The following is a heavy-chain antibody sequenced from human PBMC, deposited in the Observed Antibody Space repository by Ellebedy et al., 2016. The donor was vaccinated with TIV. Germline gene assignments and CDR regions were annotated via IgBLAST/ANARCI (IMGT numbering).Heavy chain of an antibody. CDR2: IKQDGSET. CDR1: GFTSANYW. V-gene: IGHV3-7*01. CDR3: TRDLIDYYDDVSYYYFDS. J-gene: IGHJ4*02. Sequence: GESLKISCAASGFTSANYWMSWLRQAPGKGLELLANIKQDGSETYYVDSVKGRFTISRDNAKNSLYLQMNSLRSDDTAVYYCTRDLIDYYDDVSYYYFDSWGQGTLVTVSS. D-gene: IGHD3-22*01.